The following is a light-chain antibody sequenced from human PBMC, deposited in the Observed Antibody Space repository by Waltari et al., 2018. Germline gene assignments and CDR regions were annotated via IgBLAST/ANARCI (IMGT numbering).Light chain of an antibody. CDR2: GAS. V-gene: IGKV3-20*01. Sequence: EIVLTQSPGSLSSSPGERVTLSCRVSQSVSRALAWYQQKPGQAPRLLIFGASNRATGIPDRFSGSGSETDFSLTISRLEPEDVAVYYCQHYVRLPATFGRGTKVEIK. CDR3: QHYVRLPAT. CDR1: QSVSRA. J-gene: IGKJ1*01.